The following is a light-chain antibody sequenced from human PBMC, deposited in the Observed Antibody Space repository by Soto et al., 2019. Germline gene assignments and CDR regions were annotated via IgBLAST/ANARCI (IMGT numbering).Light chain of an antibody. CDR1: QSISSW. CDR3: QQYENYWT. Sequence: DIPITPSPSTLSATAGTKLSITVRASQSISSWLAWYQHKPGKAPKLLIYDASNLDSGVPSRFSGSGSGTEFSLTISNLQPDDCATYYCQQYENYWTFGQGTKVDIK. V-gene: IGKV1-5*01. J-gene: IGKJ1*01. CDR2: DAS.